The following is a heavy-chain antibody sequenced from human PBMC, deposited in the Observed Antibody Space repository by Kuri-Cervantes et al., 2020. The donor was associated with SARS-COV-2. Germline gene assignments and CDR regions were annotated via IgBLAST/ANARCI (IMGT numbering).Heavy chain of an antibody. CDR3: ARSDGGGGGYFDF. CDR1: GFTLSNYW. V-gene: IGHV3-74*01. Sequence: ETLSLTCAASGFTLSNYWMSWVRQVPGKGLVWVSRINGDGRTTSYADALKGRFTFSKDNGENTLYLQMKSLRAEDTAIYYLARSDGGGGGYFDFWGQGTLVTVSS. CDR2: INGDGRTT. J-gene: IGHJ4*02. D-gene: IGHD2-21*01.